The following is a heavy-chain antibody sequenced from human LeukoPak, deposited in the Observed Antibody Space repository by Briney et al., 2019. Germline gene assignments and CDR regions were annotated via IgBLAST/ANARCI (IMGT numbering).Heavy chain of an antibody. CDR1: GGSISSGDYY. Sequence: SQTLSLTCTVSGGSISSGDYYWSWIRQPPGKGLEWIGYIYYSGSTYYNPSLKSRVPISVDTSKNQFSLKLSSVTAADTAVYYCARVGIVATMFIDYWGQGTLVTVSS. D-gene: IGHD5-12*01. J-gene: IGHJ4*02. CDR2: IYYSGST. V-gene: IGHV4-30-4*01. CDR3: ARVGIVATMFIDY.